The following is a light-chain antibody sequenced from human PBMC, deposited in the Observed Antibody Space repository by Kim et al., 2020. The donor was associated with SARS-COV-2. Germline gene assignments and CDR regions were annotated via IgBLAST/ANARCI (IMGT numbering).Light chain of an antibody. CDR2: TDD. J-gene: IGLJ3*02. CDR3: ATWDDSLDVWM. CDR1: SSNIGSNT. V-gene: IGLV1-44*01. Sequence: ELTQPPSASGTPGQRATISCSGSSSNIGSNTVNWYQQFPGTAPQLLIDTDDRRPSGVSDRVSCSKSGTSASLAISALRSEDEADYYCATWDDSLDVWMFGGGTQLTVL.